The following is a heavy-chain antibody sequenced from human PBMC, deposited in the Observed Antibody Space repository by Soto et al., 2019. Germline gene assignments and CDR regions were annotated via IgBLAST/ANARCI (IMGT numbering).Heavy chain of an antibody. CDR1: GYSFTTYW. CDR3: ATGGYCSSTSCYNFFDY. V-gene: IGHV5-51*01. J-gene: IGHJ4*02. D-gene: IGHD2-2*02. Sequence: GESLKIYCKGTGYSFTTYWIGWVRPMPGKGLEWMGIIYPGESDARYSPSLQGQVTIPADKSITTAYLQWSSLKASDTAMYYCATGGYCSSTSCYNFFDYWGQGTLVTVSS. CDR2: IYPGESDA.